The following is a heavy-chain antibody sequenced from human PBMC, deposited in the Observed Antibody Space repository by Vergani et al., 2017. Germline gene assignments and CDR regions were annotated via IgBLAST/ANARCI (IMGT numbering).Heavy chain of an antibody. CDR3: ARLSLYSSSSHYYYYGMDV. CDR1: GYTFTSYG. J-gene: IGHJ6*02. V-gene: IGHV1-18*01. D-gene: IGHD6-6*01. Sequence: QVQLVQSGAEVKKPGASVKVSCKASGYTFTSYGISWVRQAPGQGLEWMGWISAYNGNTNYAQKLQGRVTMTTDTSTSTAYMELRSLRSDDTAVYYCARLSLYSSSSHYYYYGMDVWGQGTTVTVSS. CDR2: ISAYNGNT.